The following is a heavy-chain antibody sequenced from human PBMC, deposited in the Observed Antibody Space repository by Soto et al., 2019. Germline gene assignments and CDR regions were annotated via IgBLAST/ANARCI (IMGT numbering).Heavy chain of an antibody. Sequence: PGGSLRLSSTSSGLTFRSHAMIWVRQAPGKGLEWVSVIYSGGSTYYADSVKGRFTISRDNSKNTLYLQMNSLRAEDTAVYYCARGYYDSSGYYEGDAFDIWGQGTMVTV. CDR2: IYSGGST. CDR3: ARGYYDSSGYYEGDAFDI. CDR1: GLTFRSHA. D-gene: IGHD3-22*01. J-gene: IGHJ3*02. V-gene: IGHV3-53*01.